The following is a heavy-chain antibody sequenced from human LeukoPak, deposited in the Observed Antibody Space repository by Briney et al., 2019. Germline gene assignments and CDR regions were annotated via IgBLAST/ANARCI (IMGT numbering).Heavy chain of an antibody. V-gene: IGHV1-2*02. CDR2: INPNSGGT. CDR1: GYTFTAYY. J-gene: IGHJ5*02. Sequence: ASVKVSCKASGYTFTAYYMHWVRQAPGQGLEWMGWINPNSGGTNYAQKFQGRVTMTRDTSISTAYMELSRLRSDDTAVYYCARAAIAARPRGWFDPWGQGTLVTVSS. D-gene: IGHD6-6*01. CDR3: ARAAIAARPRGWFDP.